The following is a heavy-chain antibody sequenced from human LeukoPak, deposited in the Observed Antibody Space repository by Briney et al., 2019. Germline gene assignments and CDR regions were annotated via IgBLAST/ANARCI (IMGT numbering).Heavy chain of an antibody. Sequence: PSETLSLTCTVYGGSFSGYYWSWIRQPPGKGLEWIGEINHSGSTYYNPSLKSRVTISVDTSKNQFSLKLSSVTAADTAVYYCAMGMSYYYYMDVWGKGTTVTVSS. J-gene: IGHJ6*03. CDR1: GGSFSGYY. D-gene: IGHD7-27*01. V-gene: IGHV4-34*01. CDR2: INHSGST. CDR3: AMGMSYYYYMDV.